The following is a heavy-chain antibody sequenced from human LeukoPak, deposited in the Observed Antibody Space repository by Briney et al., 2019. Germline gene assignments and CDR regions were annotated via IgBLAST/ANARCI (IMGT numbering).Heavy chain of an antibody. V-gene: IGHV4-61*02. CDR3: ARVPRIEAGATGDWFDP. CDR2: IYTSGST. D-gene: IGHD6-13*01. J-gene: IGHJ5*02. Sequence: SQTLSLTCTVSGGSISSGSYYWSWIRQPAGKGLEWIGRIYTSGSTNYNPSLKSRVTISVDTSKNQFSLKLSSVTAADTAVYYCARVPRIEAGATGDWFDPWGQGTVVTVSS. CDR1: GGSISSGSYY.